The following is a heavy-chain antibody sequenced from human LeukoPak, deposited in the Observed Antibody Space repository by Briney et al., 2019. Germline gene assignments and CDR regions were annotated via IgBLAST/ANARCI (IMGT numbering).Heavy chain of an antibody. CDR3: ARDDFWSGYYNGNYFDY. D-gene: IGHD3-3*01. CDR2: ISAYNGNT. V-gene: IGHV1-18*01. J-gene: IGHJ4*02. CDR1: GYTFTSYG. Sequence: ASVKVSCKASGYTFTSYGISWVRQAPGQGLEWMGWISAYNGNTNYAQKLQGRVTMTTDTSTSTAYMELRSPRSDDTAVYYCARDDFWSGYYNGNYFDYWGQGTLVTVSS.